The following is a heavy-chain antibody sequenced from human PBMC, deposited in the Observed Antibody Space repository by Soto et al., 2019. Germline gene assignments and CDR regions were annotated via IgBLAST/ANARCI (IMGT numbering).Heavy chain of an antibody. CDR1: GGSISSGGYY. J-gene: IGHJ4*02. Sequence: QVQLQESGPGLVKPSQTLSLTCTVSGGSISSGGYYWSWIRQHPGKGLEWIGYIYYSGSTYYHPSLKSRVTISVDTSKNQFSLKLSSVTAADTAVYYCARDRPHYGSGSYTVESLDYWGQGTLVTVSS. CDR2: IYYSGST. D-gene: IGHD3-10*01. V-gene: IGHV4-31*03. CDR3: ARDRPHYGSGSYTVESLDY.